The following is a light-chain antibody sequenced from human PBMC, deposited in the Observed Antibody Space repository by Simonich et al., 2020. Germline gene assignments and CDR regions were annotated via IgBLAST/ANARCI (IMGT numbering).Light chain of an antibody. CDR1: SSDVGRYNL. Sequence: QAALTQPASVSGSPGQSITISCTGTSSDVGRYNLVSWYQQHPGKAPKIMIYEGSKRPSGFSNRFSGSKSGNTASLTISGLQAHDEADYYCSSYTSSSTWVFGGGTKLTVL. CDR2: EGS. CDR3: SSYTSSSTWV. J-gene: IGLJ3*02. V-gene: IGLV2-14*02.